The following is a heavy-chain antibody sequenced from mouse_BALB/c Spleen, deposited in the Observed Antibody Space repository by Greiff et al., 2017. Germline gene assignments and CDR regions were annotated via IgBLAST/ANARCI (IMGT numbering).Heavy chain of an antibody. CDR1: GFAFSSYD. Sequence: EVKLVESGGGLVKPGGSLKLSCAASGFAFSSYDMSWVRQTPEKRLEWVAYISSGGGSTYYPDTVKGRFTISRDNAKNTLYLQMSSLKSEDTAMYYCASFGNYVGFAYWGQGTLVTVSA. CDR3: ASFGNYVGFAY. D-gene: IGHD2-1*01. J-gene: IGHJ3*01. CDR2: ISSGGGST. V-gene: IGHV5-12-1*01.